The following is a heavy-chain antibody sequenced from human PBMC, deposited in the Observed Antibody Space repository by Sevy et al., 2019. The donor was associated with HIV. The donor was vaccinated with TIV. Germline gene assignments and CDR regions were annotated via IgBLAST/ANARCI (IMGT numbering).Heavy chain of an antibody. CDR2: ISGTGSTI. Sequence: RGSLRLSCAASGFTFSSSIINWVRQAPGKGLEWVSSISGTGSTIYYADSVKGRFTISRDNAKNSLYLQMHSLRDEDTAVYYCARSDYGDYVGWFDPWGQGTLVTVSS. D-gene: IGHD4-17*01. CDR1: GFTFSSSI. J-gene: IGHJ5*02. CDR3: ARSDYGDYVGWFDP. V-gene: IGHV3-48*02.